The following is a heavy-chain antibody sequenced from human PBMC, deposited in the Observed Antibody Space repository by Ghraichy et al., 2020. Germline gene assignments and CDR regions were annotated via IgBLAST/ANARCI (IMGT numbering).Heavy chain of an antibody. J-gene: IGHJ4*02. CDR1: GITFNVFW. Sequence: GESLNISCATSGITFNVFWMSWVRQAPGKGLEWVANLKQDDGDSNYVDSVKGRFTISWDNAENSVSLQMNSLRAEDTGVYYCANGRGWYQDSRGQGTLVTVSP. CDR2: LKQDDGDS. CDR3: ANGRGWYQDS. D-gene: IGHD6-19*01. V-gene: IGHV3-7*01.